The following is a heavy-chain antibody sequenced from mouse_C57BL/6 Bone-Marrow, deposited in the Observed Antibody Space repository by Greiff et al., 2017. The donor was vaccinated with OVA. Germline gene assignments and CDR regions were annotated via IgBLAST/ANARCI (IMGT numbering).Heavy chain of an antibody. CDR3: ASPYYYGSSYEAMDY. V-gene: IGHV5-6*01. Sequence: EVQRVESGGDLVKPGGSLKLSCAASGFTFSSYGMSWVRQTPDKRLEWVATISSGGSYTYYPDSVKGRFTISRDNAKNTLYLQMSSLKSEDTAMYYCASPYYYGSSYEAMDYWGQGTSVTVSS. CDR1: GFTFSSYG. D-gene: IGHD1-1*01. CDR2: ISSGGSYT. J-gene: IGHJ4*01.